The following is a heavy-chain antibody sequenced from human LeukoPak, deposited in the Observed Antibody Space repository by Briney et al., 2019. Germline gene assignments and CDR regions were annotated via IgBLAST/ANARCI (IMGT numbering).Heavy chain of an antibody. CDR1: GGSISGSSYY. Sequence: PSETLSLTRTVSGGSISGSSYYWGWIRQPPGKGLEWIGSIYYSGSTYYNPSLKSRVTISVDTSKNQFSLKLSSVTAADTAVYYCARPLDSSGSPRPNDAFDIWGQATMVTVSS. D-gene: IGHD3-22*01. V-gene: IGHV4-39*01. J-gene: IGHJ3*02. CDR2: IYYSGST. CDR3: ARPLDSSGSPRPNDAFDI.